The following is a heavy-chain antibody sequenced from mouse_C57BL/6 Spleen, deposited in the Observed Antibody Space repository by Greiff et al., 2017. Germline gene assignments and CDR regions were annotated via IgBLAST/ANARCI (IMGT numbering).Heavy chain of an antibody. J-gene: IGHJ2*01. CDR3: ARRVTTVVEGFDD. Sequence: VQLQQSGAELARPGASVKMSCKASGYTFTSYTMHWVKQRPGQGLEWIGYINPSSGYTKYNQKFKDKATLTADKSSSTAYRQLSSLTSEDSAVYYCARRVTTVVEGFDDWGQGTTLTVSS. CDR1: GYTFTSYT. D-gene: IGHD1-1*01. CDR2: INPSSGYT. V-gene: IGHV1-4*01.